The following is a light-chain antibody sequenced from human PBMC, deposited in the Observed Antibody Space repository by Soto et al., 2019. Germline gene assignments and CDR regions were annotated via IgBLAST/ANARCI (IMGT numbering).Light chain of an antibody. J-gene: IGKJ4*01. CDR1: QGISSY. V-gene: IGKV1-9*01. CDR3: QHYNNWLGT. Sequence: DIQLTQSPSFLSASVGDRVTITCRASQGISSYLACYQQKPGKAPKLLIYAASTLQSGVPSRFSGSGSGTEFTLTISSLQPEDFATYYCQHYNNWLGTFGGGTKVEI. CDR2: AAS.